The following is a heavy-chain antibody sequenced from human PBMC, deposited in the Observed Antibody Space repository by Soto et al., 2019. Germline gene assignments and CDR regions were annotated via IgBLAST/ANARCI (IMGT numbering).Heavy chain of an antibody. CDR2: IYYSGST. J-gene: IGHJ4*02. Sequence: SETLSLTCTVSGGSISSGDYYWSWIRQPPGKGLEWIGYIYYSGSTYYNPSLKSRVTISVDTSKNQSSLKLSSVTAADTAVYYCARAGSSYYYDSSGYFDYWGQGTLVTVSS. CDR1: GGSISSGDYY. D-gene: IGHD3-22*01. CDR3: ARAGSSYYYDSSGYFDY. V-gene: IGHV4-30-4*01.